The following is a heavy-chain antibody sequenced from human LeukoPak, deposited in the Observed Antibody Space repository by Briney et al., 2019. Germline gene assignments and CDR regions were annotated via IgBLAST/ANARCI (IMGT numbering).Heavy chain of an antibody. V-gene: IGHV4-59*08. Sequence: SETLSLTCSVSGGTISSYYWSWIRQPPGKGLEWIGYIYYTGTTNYNPSLKSRVTISVDTSKNHFSLKLSSVTAADTAVYYCARHLGSHFTYAFDYWGQGTLVTVSS. J-gene: IGHJ4*02. CDR2: IYYTGTT. CDR3: ARHLGSHFTYAFDY. CDR1: GGTISSYY. D-gene: IGHD1-26*01.